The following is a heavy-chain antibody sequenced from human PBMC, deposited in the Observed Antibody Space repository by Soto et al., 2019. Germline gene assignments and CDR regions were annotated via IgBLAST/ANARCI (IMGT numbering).Heavy chain of an antibody. V-gene: IGHV4-59*01. J-gene: IGHJ5*02. CDR1: GGSISSYY. CDR2: IYYSGST. CDR3: ARDQGLRSNMRWFDP. D-gene: IGHD6-25*01. Sequence: PSETLSLTCTVSGGSISSYYWSWIRQPPGKGLEWIGYIYYSGSTNYNPSLKSRVTISVDTSKNQFSLKLSSVTAADTAVYYCARDQGLRSNMRWFDPWGQGTLVTVSS.